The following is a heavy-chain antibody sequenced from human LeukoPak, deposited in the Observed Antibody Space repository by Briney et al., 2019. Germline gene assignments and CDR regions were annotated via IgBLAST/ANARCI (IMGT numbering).Heavy chain of an antibody. Sequence: GGSLRLSCAASGFTSSSYSMNWVRQAPGKRLEWVSSISISSSYIYYAGSVKGRFTISRDNAKNSLYLQMNSLRAEDRAVYYCARVEGMFGYLDYWGQGTLVTVSS. V-gene: IGHV3-21*01. CDR2: ISISSSYI. D-gene: IGHD3-10*02. CDR1: GFTSSSYS. CDR3: ARVEGMFGYLDY. J-gene: IGHJ4*02.